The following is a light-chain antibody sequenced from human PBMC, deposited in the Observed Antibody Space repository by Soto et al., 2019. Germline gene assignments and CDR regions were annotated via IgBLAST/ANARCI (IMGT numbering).Light chain of an antibody. Sequence: QSVLTQPPSASGSPGQSGTISCTGTSSDVGGYNYVSWYQQHPGKAPKLMIYEVSERPSGVPDRFSGSKSGNTASLTVSGLQAEDEADYYCSSYAGSNNLVFGGGTKLTVL. V-gene: IGLV2-8*01. CDR1: SSDVGGYNY. CDR2: EVS. CDR3: SSYAGSNNLV. J-gene: IGLJ3*02.